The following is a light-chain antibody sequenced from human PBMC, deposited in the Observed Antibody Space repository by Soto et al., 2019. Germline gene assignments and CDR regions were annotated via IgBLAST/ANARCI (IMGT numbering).Light chain of an antibody. CDR2: DTD. CDR1: TGSVTSGHY. J-gene: IGLJ1*01. CDR3: LVSDSATRRV. V-gene: IGLV7-46*01. Sequence: QAVVTQEPSLTVSPGGTVTLTCGASTGSVTSGHYPYWFQQRPGQAPRTLIYDTDNRHSWTPARFSGSLLGDKAALTLSGAQPEDEAEYYCLVSDSATRRVFGTGTKVTVL.